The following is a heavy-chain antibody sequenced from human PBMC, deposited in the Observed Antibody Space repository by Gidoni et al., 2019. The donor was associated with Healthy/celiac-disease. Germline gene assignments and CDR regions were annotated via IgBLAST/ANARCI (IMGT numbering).Heavy chain of an antibody. D-gene: IGHD2-21*01. CDR1: GFIFSDYY. V-gene: IGHV3-11*01. J-gene: IGHJ4*02. CDR3: ARVRFLLGNYFDY. CDR2: ISSSGSTI. Sequence: GFIFSDYYMSWIRQAPGKGLEWVSYISSSGSTIYYADSVKGRFTISRDNAKNSLYLQMNSLRAEDTAVYYCARVRFLLGNYFDYWGQGTLVTVSS.